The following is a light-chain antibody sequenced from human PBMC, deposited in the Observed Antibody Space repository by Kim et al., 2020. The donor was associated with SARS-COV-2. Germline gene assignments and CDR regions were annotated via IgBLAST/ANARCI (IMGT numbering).Light chain of an antibody. J-gene: IGLJ3*02. CDR3: AAWDDSLRGWV. CDR2: RNS. CDR1: HSNIGTNY. V-gene: IGLV1-47*01. Sequence: GQRVTISCSGTHSNIGTNYVYWYQQLPGTAPKLLISRNSQRPSGVPDRFSGSRSDTAASLAISGLRSDDEGDYYCAAWDDSLRGWVFGRGTQLTVL.